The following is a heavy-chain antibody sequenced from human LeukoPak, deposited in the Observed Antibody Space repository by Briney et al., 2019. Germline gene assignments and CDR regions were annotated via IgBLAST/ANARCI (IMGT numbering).Heavy chain of an antibody. V-gene: IGHV3-23*01. J-gene: IGHJ4*02. CDR3: AKTGPGRFRSGYLFDY. CDR2: ISGSGGST. CDR1: GFTFSSYA. Sequence: GGSLRLSCAASGFTFSSYAMSWVRQAPGKGLEWVSAISGSGGSTYYADSVKGRFTISRDNSKNTLYLQMNSLRAEDTAVYYCAKTGPGRFRSGYLFDYWGQGTLVTVSS. D-gene: IGHD3-3*01.